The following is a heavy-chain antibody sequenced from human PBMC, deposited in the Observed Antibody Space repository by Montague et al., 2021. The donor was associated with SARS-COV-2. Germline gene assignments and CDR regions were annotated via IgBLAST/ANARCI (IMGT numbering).Heavy chain of an antibody. D-gene: IGHD1-20*01. V-gene: IGHV4-4*07. CDR2: IYNSGST. CDR1: GGSISGYY. CDR3: VRDQGRSNWNYPDY. Sequence: SETRSLTCTVFGGSISGYYWSWFRQSAGNGLEWIGRIYNSGSTSYNPSLKSRVTMSVDTSKNQFSLKLSSVTAADTAVYYCVRDQGRSNWNYPDYWGQGTLVTVSS. J-gene: IGHJ4*02.